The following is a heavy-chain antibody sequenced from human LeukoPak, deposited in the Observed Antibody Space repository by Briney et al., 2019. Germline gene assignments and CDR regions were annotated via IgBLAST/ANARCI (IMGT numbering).Heavy chain of an antibody. D-gene: IGHD1-26*01. Sequence: RASVKVSCKASGYTFTSYGISWVRQAPGQGLEWMGWISAYNGNTNYAQKLQGRVTMTTDTSTSTAYMELRSLRSDDTAVYYCARDQSEYLVSGGWVWNYSGSYGVGYFDYWGQGTLVTVSS. CDR3: ARDQSEYLVSGGWVWNYSGSYGVGYFDY. CDR2: ISAYNGNT. V-gene: IGHV1-18*01. CDR1: GYTFTSYG. J-gene: IGHJ4*02.